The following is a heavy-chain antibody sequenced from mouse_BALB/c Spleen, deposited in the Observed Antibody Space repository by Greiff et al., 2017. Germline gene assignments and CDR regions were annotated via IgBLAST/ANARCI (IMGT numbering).Heavy chain of an antibody. CDR2: INPSTGYT. CDR1: GYTFTSYW. Sequence: VKLQESGAELVKPGASVKMSCKASGYTFTSYWMHWVKQRPGQGLEWIGYINPSTGYTEYNQKFKDKATLTADKSSSTAYMQLSSLTSEDSAVYYCARGGVRRTGYAMDYWGQGTSVTVSS. J-gene: IGHJ4*01. V-gene: IGHV1-7*01. D-gene: IGHD2-14*01. CDR3: ARGGVRRTGYAMDY.